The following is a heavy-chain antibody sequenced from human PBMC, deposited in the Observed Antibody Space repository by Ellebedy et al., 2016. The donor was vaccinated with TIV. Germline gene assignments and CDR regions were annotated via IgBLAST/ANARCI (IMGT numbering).Heavy chain of an antibody. Sequence: ASVKVSCKASGYTFTAYYMHWVRQAPGQGLEWMGWINPDSGCTNFAQQFQGRVTMTRDTSINTVYMELNRLESEDTAVYYCARVRRGSSGMDVWGQGTTVTVSS. CDR2: INPDSGCT. D-gene: IGHD6-13*01. CDR1: GYTFTAYY. CDR3: ARVRRGSSGMDV. J-gene: IGHJ6*02. V-gene: IGHV1-2*02.